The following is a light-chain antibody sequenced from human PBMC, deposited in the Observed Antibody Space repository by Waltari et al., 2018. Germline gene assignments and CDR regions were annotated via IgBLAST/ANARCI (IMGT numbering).Light chain of an antibody. CDR3: SSYTSSSTLVV. J-gene: IGLJ2*01. CDR2: DVS. CDR1: SSDVGGYTH. Sequence: SALTQPAPVSGSPGQSLPISCTGTSSDVGGYTHVASYQQHPGKAPKLLIYDVSNRPSGVSNRFSGSKSGNTASLTISGLQAEDEADYYCSSYTSSSTLVVFGGGTKLTVL. V-gene: IGLV2-14*03.